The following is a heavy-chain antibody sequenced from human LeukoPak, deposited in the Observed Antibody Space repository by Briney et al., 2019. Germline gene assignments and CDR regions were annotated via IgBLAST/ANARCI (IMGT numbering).Heavy chain of an antibody. V-gene: IGHV3-30*18. J-gene: IGHJ4*02. Sequence: GGSLRLSCAASGFTFSSYGMHWVRQAPGKGLEWVAVISYDGSNKYYADSVKGRFTISRDNSKNTLYLQVNSLRAEDTAVYYCAKDRDSYYFDYWGQGTLVTVSS. CDR2: ISYDGSNK. CDR3: AKDRDSYYFDY. CDR1: GFTFSSYG. D-gene: IGHD6-6*01.